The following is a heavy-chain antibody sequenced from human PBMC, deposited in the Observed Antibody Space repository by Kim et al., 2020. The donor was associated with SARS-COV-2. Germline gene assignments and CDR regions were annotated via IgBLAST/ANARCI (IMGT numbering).Heavy chain of an antibody. Sequence: SETLSLTCTVSGGSISSYYWSWIRQPPGKGLEWIGYIYYSGSTNYNPSLKSRVTISVDTSKNQFSLKLSSVTAADTAVYYCARDNKQWLVRDTHNYYYYYGMDVWGQGTTVTVSS. J-gene: IGHJ6*02. CDR2: IYYSGST. CDR3: ARDNKQWLVRDTHNYYYYYGMDV. CDR1: GGSISSYY. D-gene: IGHD6-19*01. V-gene: IGHV4-59*13.